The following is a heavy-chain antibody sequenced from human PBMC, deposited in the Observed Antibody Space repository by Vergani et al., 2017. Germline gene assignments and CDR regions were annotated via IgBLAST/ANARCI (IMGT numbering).Heavy chain of an antibody. Sequence: QVHLQESGPGVVKPSDTLSITCTVSGGSMSDFYWTWIRQPAGRGLEWIGRIYPNGNGNYNESLRSRLTMSIDTSRSQFSLSLSSVTAADTAVYYCARGNCGVNCPKYNWLAPWGRGILVTVSS. CDR2: IYPNGNG. D-gene: IGHD2-21*01. CDR3: ARGNCGVNCPKYNWLAP. J-gene: IGHJ5*02. V-gene: IGHV4-4*07. CDR1: GGSMSDFY.